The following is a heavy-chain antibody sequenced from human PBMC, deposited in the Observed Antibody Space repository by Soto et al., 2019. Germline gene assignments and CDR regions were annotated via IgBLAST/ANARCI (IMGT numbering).Heavy chain of an antibody. CDR1: GFTFSDYY. J-gene: IGHJ4*02. CDR2: ISSSSSYT. Sequence: GGSLRLSCAASGFTFSDYYMSWIRQAPGKGLEWVSYISSSSSYTNYADSVKGRFTISRDNAKNSLYLQMNSLRAEDTAVYYCARDYYVWGSYRYGPLDYWGQGTLVTVSS. CDR3: ARDYYVWGSYRYGPLDY. D-gene: IGHD3-16*02. V-gene: IGHV3-11*06.